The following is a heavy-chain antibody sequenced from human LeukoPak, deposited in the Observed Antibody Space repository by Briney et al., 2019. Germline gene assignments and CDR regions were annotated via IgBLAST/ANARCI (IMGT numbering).Heavy chain of an antibody. CDR3: ARGPRVRYDFWSGYWY. D-gene: IGHD3-3*01. CDR2: INHSGST. CDR1: GGSFSVYY. V-gene: IGHV4-34*01. Sequence: PSETLSLTCAVYGGSFSVYYRSWIRQPPGKGLEWIGEINHSGSTNYNPSLKSRVTISVDTSKNQFSLNLSSVTTADTAVYYCARGPRVRYDFWSGYWYWGQGTLVTVSS. J-gene: IGHJ4*02.